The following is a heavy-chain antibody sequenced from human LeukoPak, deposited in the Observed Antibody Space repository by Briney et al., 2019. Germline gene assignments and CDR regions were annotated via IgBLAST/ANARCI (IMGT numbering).Heavy chain of an antibody. CDR1: GDSVSSNSFA. D-gene: IGHD6-19*01. CDR2: TYYRSKWYN. CDR3: ARTVAGTEGWFVD. V-gene: IGHV6-1*01. J-gene: IGHJ4*02. Sequence: SQTLSLTCAISGDSVSSNSFAWNWIRQSPSRGLEWLGRTYYRSKWYNDYAESVKSRVIINPDTSTNQFSLQLNSVTPEDTAVYYCARTVAGTEGWFVDWGQGTLVTVSS.